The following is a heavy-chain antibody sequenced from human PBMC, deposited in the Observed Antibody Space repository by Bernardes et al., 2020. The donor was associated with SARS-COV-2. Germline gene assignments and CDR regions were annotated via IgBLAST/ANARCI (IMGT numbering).Heavy chain of an antibody. J-gene: IGHJ4*02. CDR3: ANGGDY. V-gene: IGHV3-9*01. D-gene: IGHD3-16*01. Sequence: GGSLRLSCAASGFTFDDYAMHWVRQAPGKGLEWVSGISWNSGSIGYADSVKGRFTISRDNAKNSLYLQMNSLRAEDTALYYCANGGDYWGQGTLVIVSS. CDR2: ISWNSGSI. CDR1: GFTFDDYA.